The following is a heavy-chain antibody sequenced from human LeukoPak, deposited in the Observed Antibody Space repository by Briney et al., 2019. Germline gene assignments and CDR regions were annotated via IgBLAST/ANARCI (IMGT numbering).Heavy chain of an antibody. Sequence: KPSETLSLTCAVYGGSFSGYYWSWIRQPPGKGLEWIGEINHSGSTNYNPSLKSRVTISVDTSKNQFSLKLSSVTAADTAVYYCARQQLRYFDWLLPFDYWGQGTLVTVSS. CDR3: ARQQLRYFDWLLPFDY. V-gene: IGHV4-34*01. CDR2: INHSGST. CDR1: GGSFSGYY. J-gene: IGHJ4*02. D-gene: IGHD3-9*01.